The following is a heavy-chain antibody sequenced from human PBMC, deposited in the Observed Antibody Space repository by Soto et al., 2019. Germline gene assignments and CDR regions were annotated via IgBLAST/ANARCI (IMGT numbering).Heavy chain of an antibody. Sequence: SETLSLTCTVSGGSINSSSYYWVWIRQPPGKGLEWIGNIFYRWNTYYNPSLKSRVTMSVDTSKNQFSLKLSSVTAADTAVYYCARRYGSAIDYWGQGTLVTVSS. CDR3: ARRYGSAIDY. D-gene: IGHD1-26*01. CDR2: IFYRWNT. CDR1: GGSINSSSYY. V-gene: IGHV4-39*07. J-gene: IGHJ4*02.